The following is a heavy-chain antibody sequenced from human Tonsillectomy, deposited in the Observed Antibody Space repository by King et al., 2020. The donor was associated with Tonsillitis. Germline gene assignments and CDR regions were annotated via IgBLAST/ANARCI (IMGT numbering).Heavy chain of an antibody. D-gene: IGHD5-24*01. CDR3: ARVMTTFIDY. Sequence: QLVQSGAEVKKPGSSVKVSCKASGSSFTDYAINWVRQAPGQGLEWMGGIIPIFDTANYAQKFQGKVTNTAGKSTSTAYMELSSLRSEDTAVYYCARVMTTFIDYWGQGTLVTVSS. CDR2: IIPIFDTA. J-gene: IGHJ4*02. V-gene: IGHV1-69*14. CDR1: GSSFTDYA.